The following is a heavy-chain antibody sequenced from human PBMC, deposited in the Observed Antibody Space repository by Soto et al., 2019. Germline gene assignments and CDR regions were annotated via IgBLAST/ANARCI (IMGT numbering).Heavy chain of an antibody. CDR3: ARGVEDGYNPLRSGGGDWFDP. CDR2: IYYSGST. Sequence: LSETLSLTCTVSGGSISSGDYYWSWIRQPPGKGLEWIGYIYYSGSTYYNPSLKSRVTISVDTSKNQFSLKLSSVTAADTAVYYCARGVEDGYNPLRSGGGDWFDPWGQGTLVTVSS. V-gene: IGHV4-30-4*01. CDR1: GGSISSGDYY. D-gene: IGHD5-12*01. J-gene: IGHJ5*02.